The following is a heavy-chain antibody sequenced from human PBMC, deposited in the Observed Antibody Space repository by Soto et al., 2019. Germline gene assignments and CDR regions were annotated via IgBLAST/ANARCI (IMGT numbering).Heavy chain of an antibody. CDR2: ISGDGVTT. Sequence: EVQLVESGGDLVQRGGSLRLSCAASGFPFSSYWMHWVRHTPGKGLDWVARISGDGVTTYYADSVTGRFTVSRDNAKNTLSLQISGLRAEDTAVYYCAREYYGVLTGYYTDYWGQGTLCSVSP. CDR3: AREYYGVLTGYYTDY. J-gene: IGHJ4*02. V-gene: IGHV3-74*01. D-gene: IGHD3-9*01. CDR1: GFPFSSYW.